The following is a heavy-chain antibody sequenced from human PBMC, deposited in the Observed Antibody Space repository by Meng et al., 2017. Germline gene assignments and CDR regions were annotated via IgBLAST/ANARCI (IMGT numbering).Heavy chain of an antibody. CDR3: AHRNYYGSGSANGAFDI. CDR1: GFSLSTSGVG. V-gene: IGHV2-5*02. D-gene: IGHD3-10*01. Sequence: HIPLKESGPTLVKPTQTLTLTCTFSGFSLSTSGVGVGWIRQPPGKALEWLALIYWDDDKRYSPSLKSRLTITKDTSKNQVVLTMTNMDPVDTATYYCAHRNYYGSGSANGAFDIWGQGTMVTVSS. CDR2: IYWDDDK. J-gene: IGHJ3*02.